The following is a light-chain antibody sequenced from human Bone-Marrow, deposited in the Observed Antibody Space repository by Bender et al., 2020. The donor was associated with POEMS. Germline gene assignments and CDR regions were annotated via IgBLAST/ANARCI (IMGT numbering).Light chain of an antibody. J-gene: IGLJ3*02. CDR2: EIN. CDR1: SNDVGNYNL. CDR3: CSYTSSSTLV. V-gene: IGLV2-14*02. Sequence: QSALTQPASVSGSPGQSITISCTGTSNDVGNYNLVSWYQQHPGKAPKLMIYEINTRASGVSDRFSGSKSDNTASLTISGLQSEDEADYFCCSYTSSSTLVFGGGTKVTVL.